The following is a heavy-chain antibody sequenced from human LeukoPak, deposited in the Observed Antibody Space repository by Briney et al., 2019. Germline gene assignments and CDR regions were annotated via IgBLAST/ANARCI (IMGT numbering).Heavy chain of an antibody. CDR3: ARAVAAGRKPPLD. CDR2: ISSSSSYI. J-gene: IGHJ4*02. V-gene: IGHV3-21*01. CDR1: GFTFSSYS. D-gene: IGHD6-13*01. Sequence: TGGSLRLSCAASGFTFSSYSMNWVRQAPGKGLEWVSSISSSSSYIYYADSVKGRFTISRDNAKNSLYLQMNSLRAEDTAVYYCARAVAAGRKPPLDWGQGTLVTVSS.